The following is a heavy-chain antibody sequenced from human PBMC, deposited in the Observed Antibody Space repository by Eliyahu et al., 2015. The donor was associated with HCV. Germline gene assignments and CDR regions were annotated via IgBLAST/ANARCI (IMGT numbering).Heavy chain of an antibody. CDR1: GXGFGFYG. V-gene: IGHV3-33*01. CDR3: ARKDSPVGVDH. CDR2: IWFDGSNE. J-gene: IGHJ4*02. D-gene: IGHD4-11*01. Sequence: QVQVVESGGGVVQSGRSLRLSCAASGXGFGFYGMYWVRQTPGKGLGWVAGIWFDGSNEYYADSVKGRFTVSRDNSLNTVYLQMNSLRVEDTAVYYCARKDSPVGVDHWGQGTLVAVSS.